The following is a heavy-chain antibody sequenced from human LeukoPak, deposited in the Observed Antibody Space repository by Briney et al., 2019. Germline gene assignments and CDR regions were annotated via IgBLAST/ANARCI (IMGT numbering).Heavy chain of an antibody. CDR1: GFTFSSYS. V-gene: IGHV3-48*04. Sequence: GGSRRLSGAASGFTFSSYSMNWVRQAPEKELEWVSYISSSSSTIYYADSVKGRFTISRDNAKNSLYLQMNSLRAEDTAVYYSARDQSFVAAAGYYYYYMDVWGKGTTVTVSS. CDR3: ARDQSFVAAAGYYYYYMDV. J-gene: IGHJ6*03. D-gene: IGHD6-13*01. CDR2: ISSSSSTI.